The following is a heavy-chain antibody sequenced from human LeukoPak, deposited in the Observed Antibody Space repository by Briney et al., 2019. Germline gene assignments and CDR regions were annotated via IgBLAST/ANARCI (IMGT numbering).Heavy chain of an antibody. Sequence: ASVKVSCKASGGTFSSYAISWVRQAPGQGLEWMGGIIPIFGTANYAQKFQGRVTITTDESTSTAYMELSSLRSEDRAVYYCARELGHYDILTGYYRGYFDYWGQGTLVAVSS. D-gene: IGHD3-9*01. V-gene: IGHV1-69*05. CDR3: ARELGHYDILTGYYRGYFDY. J-gene: IGHJ4*02. CDR1: GGTFSSYA. CDR2: IIPIFGTA.